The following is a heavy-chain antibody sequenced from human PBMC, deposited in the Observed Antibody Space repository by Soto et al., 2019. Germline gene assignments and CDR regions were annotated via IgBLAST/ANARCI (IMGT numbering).Heavy chain of an antibody. V-gene: IGHV3-53*02. CDR1: GFTVSGNF. D-gene: IGHD6-13*01. Sequence: DVQLVETGGGLIQPGGSLRLSCAASGFTVSGNFMSWVRQAPGKGLEWVSIIYTGDTTYYADSVKGRFTISRDNSKNTLYLQMNSLRAEDSAVYYCASRFSSNWSALDYWGRGTLVTVSS. CDR3: ASRFSSNWSALDY. J-gene: IGHJ4*02. CDR2: IYTGDTT.